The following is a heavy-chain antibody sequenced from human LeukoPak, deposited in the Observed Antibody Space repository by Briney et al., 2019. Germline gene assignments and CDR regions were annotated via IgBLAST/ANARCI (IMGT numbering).Heavy chain of an antibody. J-gene: IGHJ4*02. Sequence: GGSLRLSCAASGFTFSSYEMNWVCQAPGKGLERVSYISSSGSTIYYADSVKGRFTISRDNAKNSLYLQMNSLRAEDTAVYYCARLVSLGDWGSYRYVDYWGQGTLVTVSS. D-gene: IGHD3-16*02. CDR1: GFTFSSYE. CDR2: ISSSGSTI. V-gene: IGHV3-48*03. CDR3: ARLVSLGDWGSYRYVDY.